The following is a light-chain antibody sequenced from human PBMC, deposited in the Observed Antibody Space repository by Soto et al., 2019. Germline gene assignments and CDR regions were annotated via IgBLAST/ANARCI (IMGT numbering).Light chain of an antibody. CDR1: QSISSW. CDR2: KAS. CDR3: EQYNVYST. J-gene: IGKJ4*01. Sequence: DRKITVSATTVAACGRRSVKITCRASQSISSWLAWYQQKPGKAPKVLIYKASNLESGVPSRFSGSGSETEFTRTSSSQHPDDFVTYYGEQYNVYSTVGGGTKLEIK. V-gene: IGKV1-5*03.